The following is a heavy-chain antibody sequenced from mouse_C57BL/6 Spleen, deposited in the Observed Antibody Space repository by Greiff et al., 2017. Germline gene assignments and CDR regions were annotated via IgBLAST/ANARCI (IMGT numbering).Heavy chain of an antibody. V-gene: IGHV1-69*01. J-gene: IGHJ2*01. CDR3: ASYGSSLFDY. D-gene: IGHD1-1*01. Sequence: QVQLQQPGAELVMPGASVKLSCKASGYTFTSYWMHWVKQRPGQGLEWIGEIDPSDSYTNYNQKFKGKSTLTVDKSSSTAYMQRSSLTSEDSAVYYCASYGSSLFDYWGQGTTLTVSS. CDR1: GYTFTSYW. CDR2: IDPSDSYT.